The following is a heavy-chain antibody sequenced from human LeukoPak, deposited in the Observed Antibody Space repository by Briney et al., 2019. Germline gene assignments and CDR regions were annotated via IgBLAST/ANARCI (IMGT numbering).Heavy chain of an antibody. Sequence: SQTLSLTCTVSGGSISTGDYYWSWIRQPPGKGLEWIGYIYYSGSTYYNPSLKSRVIIPVDTSKNQFSLKLSSVTAADTAVYHCARAPVYSGTYFDYWGQGTLVTVSS. CDR2: IYYSGST. CDR1: GGSISTGDYY. CDR3: ARAPVYSGTYFDY. V-gene: IGHV4-30-4*01. D-gene: IGHD1-26*01. J-gene: IGHJ4*02.